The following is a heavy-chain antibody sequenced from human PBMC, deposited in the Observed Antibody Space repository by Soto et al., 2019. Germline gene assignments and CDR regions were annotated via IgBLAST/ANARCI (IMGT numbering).Heavy chain of an antibody. V-gene: IGHV3-48*04. J-gene: IGHJ4*02. CDR3: AREKSGTPSGGIDY. CDR1: GFTFSSSW. CDR2: INSSSSNT. D-gene: IGHD1-26*01. Sequence: GGSLRLSCAASGFTFSSSWMHWVRQPPGKGPEWVSDINSSSSNTNYADSVKGRFTISRDNAKNSLYLQMNSLRAEDTAVYYCAREKSGTPSGGIDYWGQRTLVTVSS.